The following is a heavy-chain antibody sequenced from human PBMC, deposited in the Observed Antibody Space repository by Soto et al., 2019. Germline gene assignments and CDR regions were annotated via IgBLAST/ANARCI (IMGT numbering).Heavy chain of an antibody. V-gene: IGHV3-33*08. Sequence: GGSLRLSCAASGFTFSSYGMHWVRQAPGKGLEWVAVIWYDGSNKYYADSVKGRFTISRDNSKNTLYLQMNSLRAEDTAVYYCARASDDSNAFDIWGQGTMVTVSS. D-gene: IGHD4-4*01. CDR1: GFTFSSYG. CDR2: IWYDGSNK. CDR3: ARASDDSNAFDI. J-gene: IGHJ3*02.